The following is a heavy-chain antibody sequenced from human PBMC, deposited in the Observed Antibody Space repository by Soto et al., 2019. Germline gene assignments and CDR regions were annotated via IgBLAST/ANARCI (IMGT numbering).Heavy chain of an antibody. CDR3: ARVGVVMATIRGNWFDP. D-gene: IGHD5-12*01. J-gene: IGHJ5*02. Sequence: QVQLVQSGAEVKKPGSSVKVSCRASGGTFSSYAISWVRQAPGPGLEWMGGIIPIFGTANYAQKFQGRVTITADKSTSTAYLGLSSLRSADTAVYYCARVGVVMATIRGNWFDPWGQGTLVTVSS. CDR1: GGTFSSYA. CDR2: IIPIFGTA. V-gene: IGHV1-69*06.